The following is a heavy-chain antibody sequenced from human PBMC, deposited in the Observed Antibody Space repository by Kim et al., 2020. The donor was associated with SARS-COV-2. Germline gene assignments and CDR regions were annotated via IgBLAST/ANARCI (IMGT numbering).Heavy chain of an antibody. V-gene: IGHV4-31*02. J-gene: IGHJ4*02. CDR3: ASSRHSAFYFDY. Sequence: YSNPSIKSRVTISADTSKNQFSLKLSSVTAADTAVYYCASSRHSAFYFDYWGQGTLVTVSS. D-gene: IGHD3-3*02.